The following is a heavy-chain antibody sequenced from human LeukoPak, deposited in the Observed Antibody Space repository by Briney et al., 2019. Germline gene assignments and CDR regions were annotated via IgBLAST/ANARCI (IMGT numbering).Heavy chain of an antibody. CDR3: ARDRGDGDYVLLYFDY. CDR1: GFTFSSYW. D-gene: IGHD4-17*01. CDR2: IKQDGSEK. J-gene: IGHJ4*02. V-gene: IGHV3-7*01. Sequence: GGSLRLSCAASGFTFSSYWMSWVRQAPGKGLEWVANIKQDGSEKYYVDSVKGRFTISRDNAKNSLYLQMNSLRAEDTAVYYCARDRGDGDYVLLYFDYWGQGTLVTVSS.